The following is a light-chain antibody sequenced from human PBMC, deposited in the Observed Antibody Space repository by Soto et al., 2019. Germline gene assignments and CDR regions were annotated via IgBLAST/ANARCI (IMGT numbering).Light chain of an antibody. CDR3: QQRNVWPPIT. Sequence: ESVLTQSPGTLSLSPGERATLSCRASQSIRTSLARHQQTAAQAPRLVIFDASNRANGVPARFGGSGSGRDFTLTINRLEPEDFAVYYCQQRNVWPPITFGQGTRLEIK. J-gene: IGKJ5*01. V-gene: IGKV3-11*02. CDR1: QSIRTS. CDR2: DAS.